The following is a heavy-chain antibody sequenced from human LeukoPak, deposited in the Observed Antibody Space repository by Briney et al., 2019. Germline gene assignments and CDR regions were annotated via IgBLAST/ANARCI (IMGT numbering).Heavy chain of an antibody. CDR2: INPNSGGT. CDR3: ARVSSGGSSGHLFDY. D-gene: IGHD3-22*01. V-gene: IGHV1-2*06. Sequence: ASVKVSCKASGYTFTGYYMHWVRQAPGQGLEWMGRINPNSGGTNYAQKFQGRVTMTRDTSISTAYMELSRLRSDDTAVYYCARVSSGGSSGHLFDYWGQGTLVTVSS. CDR1: GYTFTGYY. J-gene: IGHJ4*02.